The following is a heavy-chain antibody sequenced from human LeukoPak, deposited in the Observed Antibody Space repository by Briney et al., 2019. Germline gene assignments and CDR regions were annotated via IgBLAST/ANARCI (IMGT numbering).Heavy chain of an antibody. D-gene: IGHD1-26*01. V-gene: IGHV4-34*01. CDR3: ARELISNSGSYLFDP. CDR2: INHSGST. CDR1: GGSFSGYY. Sequence: TSETMSLTCAVYGGSFSGYYWSWLRQPPGKGLEWIGEINHSGSTNYNPSLKSRVTISVDTSKNQFSLRLSSVTAADTAVYYCARELISNSGSYLFDPWGQGTLVTVSS. J-gene: IGHJ5*02.